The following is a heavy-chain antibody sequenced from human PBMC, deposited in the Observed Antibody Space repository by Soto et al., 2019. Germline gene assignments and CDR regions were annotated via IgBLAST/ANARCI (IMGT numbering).Heavy chain of an antibody. CDR3: GRDRSGHDY. Sequence: QVQLQESGPGLVKPSQTLSLTCTVSGGSISSGDYYWSWIRQPPGKGLEWIGYIYYSGSTYYNPFLKSRVTISVDTSKTKLSLKLSSVTAADTAAYYCGRDRSGHDYWGQGTLVTVSS. V-gene: IGHV4-30-4*01. J-gene: IGHJ4*02. CDR1: GGSISSGDYY. D-gene: IGHD6-19*01. CDR2: IYYSGST.